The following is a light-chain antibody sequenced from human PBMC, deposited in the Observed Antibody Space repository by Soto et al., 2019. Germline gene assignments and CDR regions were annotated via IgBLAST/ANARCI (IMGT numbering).Light chain of an antibody. CDR3: QQYYSTPWT. J-gene: IGKJ1*01. CDR1: QRVLYSSNNKNY. CDR2: WAS. V-gene: IGKV4-1*01. Sequence: DIVMTQSPDSLAVSLGERATINCKSSQRVLYSSNNKNYLAWYQQKPGQPPKLLISWASTRESGVPDRFSGSGSGTDLTLTISSLQAEDVAVYYCQQYYSTPWTFGQGTKVEIK.